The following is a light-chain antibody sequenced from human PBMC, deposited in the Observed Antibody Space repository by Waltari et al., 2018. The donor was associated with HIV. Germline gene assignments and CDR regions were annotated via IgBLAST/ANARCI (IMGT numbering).Light chain of an antibody. Sequence: QSALTQPASVSGSPGQSITISCTGTSGDIGSYNHVSWYQQHPGKAPKLMIFYVSYRPAGVSNRFSGSNSGFTASLTVSGLQAEDEADYYCSSFSSDNTVVFGGGTKLTVL. CDR1: SGDIGSYNH. CDR3: SSFSSDNTVV. V-gene: IGLV2-14*03. J-gene: IGLJ3*02. CDR2: YVS.